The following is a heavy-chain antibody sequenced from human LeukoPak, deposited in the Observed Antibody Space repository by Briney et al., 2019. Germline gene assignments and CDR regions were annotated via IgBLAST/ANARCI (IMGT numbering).Heavy chain of an antibody. CDR3: ARGLPAAIAFYYYYYMDV. J-gene: IGHJ6*03. CDR1: GGTFSSYA. V-gene: IGHV1-69*13. D-gene: IGHD2-2*01. CDR2: IFPIFGTA. Sequence: VASVKVSCKASGGTFSSYAISWVRQAPGQGLEWMGGIFPIFGTANYAQKFQGRVTITADESASTAYMELSSLRSEDSAVYYCARGLPAAIAFYYYYYMDVWGKGTTVTVSS.